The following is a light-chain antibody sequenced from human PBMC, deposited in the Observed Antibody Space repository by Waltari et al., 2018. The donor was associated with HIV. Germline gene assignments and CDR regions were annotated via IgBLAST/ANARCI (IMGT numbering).Light chain of an antibody. V-gene: IGLV2-14*03. CDR3: CSYTKLTTHYVL. Sequence: QSALTPPASVSGSPGQSITISCNGTTTDIGAYNYVSWYQRHPDKAPKLIIFGVSNRPSGISSRFSGSKSGNTASLTISGLQAEDEADYYCCSYTKLTTHYVLFGGGTKLTVL. CDR2: GVS. CDR1: TTDIGAYNY. J-gene: IGLJ2*01.